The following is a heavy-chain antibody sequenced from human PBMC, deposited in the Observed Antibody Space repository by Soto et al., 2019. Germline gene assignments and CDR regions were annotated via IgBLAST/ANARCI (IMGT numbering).Heavy chain of an antibody. CDR2: ISGSGGST. Sequence: PGGSLRLSCAASGFTFSSYAMSWVRQAPGKGLEWVSAISGSGGSTYYADSVKGRFTISRDNSKNTLYLQMNSLRAEDTAVYYCAKDGGSIAARVPGGCDYWGQGTLVTVSS. J-gene: IGHJ4*02. CDR1: GFTFSSYA. D-gene: IGHD6-6*01. V-gene: IGHV3-23*01. CDR3: AKDGGSIAARVPGGCDY.